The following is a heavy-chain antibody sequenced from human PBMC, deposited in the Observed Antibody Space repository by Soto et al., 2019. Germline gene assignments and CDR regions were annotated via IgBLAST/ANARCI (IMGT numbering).Heavy chain of an antibody. CDR2: ISSSSSYI. J-gene: IGHJ4*02. CDR3: AREGYNWNYKGDY. CDR1: GFTFSSYS. Sequence: EVQLVESGGGLVKPGGSLRLSCAASGFTFSSYSMNWVRQAPGKGLEWVSSISSSSSYIYYADSVKGRFTISRDNAKNSLYLQMNSLRAEDKAGYYCAREGYNWNYKGDYWGQGTLVTVSS. D-gene: IGHD1-7*01. V-gene: IGHV3-21*01.